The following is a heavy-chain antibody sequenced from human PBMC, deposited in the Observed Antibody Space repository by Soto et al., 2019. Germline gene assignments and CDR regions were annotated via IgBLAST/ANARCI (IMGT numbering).Heavy chain of an antibody. J-gene: IGHJ4*02. D-gene: IGHD5-18*01. CDR2: ISTYYDNT. Sequence: QVQLVQSGAEVKKPGASVKVSCKASGYTFTSYGISWVRQAPGQGLEWMGWISTYYDNTNYAQNLRGRITMTTGTSTSTAYIELRSLRSDDTAVYYCARDPPRRYNSGQGLDYWGQGTLVTVSS. CDR1: GYTFTSYG. CDR3: ARDPPRRYNSGQGLDY. V-gene: IGHV1-18*04.